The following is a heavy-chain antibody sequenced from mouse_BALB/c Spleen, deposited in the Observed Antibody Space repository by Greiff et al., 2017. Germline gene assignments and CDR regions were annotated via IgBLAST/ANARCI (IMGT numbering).Heavy chain of an antibody. V-gene: IGHV1S56*01. D-gene: IGHD2-4*01. Sequence: VKLVESGPELVKPGASVRISCKASGYTFTSYYIHWVKQRPGQGLEWIGWIYPGNVNTKYNEKFKGKATLTADKSSSTAYMQLSSLTSEDSAVYFCAGYDYDGAYWGQGTLVTVSA. CDR3: AGYDYDGAY. J-gene: IGHJ3*01. CDR2: IYPGNVNT. CDR1: GYTFTSYY.